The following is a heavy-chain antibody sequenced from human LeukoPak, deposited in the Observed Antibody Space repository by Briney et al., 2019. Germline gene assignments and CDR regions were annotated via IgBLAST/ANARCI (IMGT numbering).Heavy chain of an antibody. CDR1: GYTFTSYG. Sequence: ASVKVSCKVSGYTFTSYGISWVRQAPGQGLEWMGWISPYNGHTNYAQPFQGRVTMTKDTSTSSGYMELRSLRSDDTAIYYCGREKFGVRFGPWGQGTLVTVSS. J-gene: IGHJ5*02. D-gene: IGHD3-10*01. CDR3: GREKFGVRFGP. V-gene: IGHV1-18*01. CDR2: ISPYNGHT.